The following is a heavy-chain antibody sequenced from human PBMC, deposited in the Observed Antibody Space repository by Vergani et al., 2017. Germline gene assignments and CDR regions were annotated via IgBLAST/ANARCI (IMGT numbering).Heavy chain of an antibody. CDR2: IWYDVSNK. D-gene: IGHD6-19*01. CDR3: ARDSKEVAGTRAYYYYSMDV. J-gene: IGHJ6*03. Sequence: QVQLVESGGGVVQPGRYLRLSCAASGFTFSSYGMHWVRQAPGKGLEWMAVIWYDVSNKYYADSVKGRFTISRDNSKNTLYLQMNSLRADDTAVYYCARDSKEVAGTRAYYYYSMDVSGKGTTVTVSS. CDR1: GFTFSSYG. V-gene: IGHV3-33*01.